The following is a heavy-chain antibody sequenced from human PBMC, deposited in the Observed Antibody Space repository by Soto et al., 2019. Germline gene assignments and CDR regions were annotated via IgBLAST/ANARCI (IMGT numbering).Heavy chain of an antibody. D-gene: IGHD3-22*01. V-gene: IGHV4-59*01. CDR3: ARTYDGSGPNSGGYGFDI. Sequence: PSETLSLTCSVSGGSITSYYWSWIRQPPGKGLEWIAYIYYSGSTSYNPSLKSRVSISLDTSKNQFSLKLSSVTAADTAVYYCARTYDGSGPNSGGYGFDIWGQGTMVTVPS. CDR1: GGSITSYY. CDR2: IYYSGST. J-gene: IGHJ3*02.